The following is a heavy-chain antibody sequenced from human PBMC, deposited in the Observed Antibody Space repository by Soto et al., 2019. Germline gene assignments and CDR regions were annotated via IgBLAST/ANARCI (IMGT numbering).Heavy chain of an antibody. Sequence: QVQLVESGGGVVQPGRSLRLSCAASGFTFSSYAMHWVRQAPGKGLEWVAVISYDGSNKYYADSVKGRFTISRDNSKNTLYLRMNSLRAADTAVYYCAREGFGEFHFDYWGQGTLVTVSP. CDR3: AREGFGEFHFDY. CDR2: ISYDGSNK. V-gene: IGHV3-30-3*01. CDR1: GFTFSSYA. J-gene: IGHJ4*02. D-gene: IGHD3-10*01.